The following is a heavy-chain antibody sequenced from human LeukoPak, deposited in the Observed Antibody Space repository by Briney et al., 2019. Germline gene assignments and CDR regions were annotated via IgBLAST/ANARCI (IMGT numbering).Heavy chain of an antibody. CDR3: AKDMWLQPRGAFDI. CDR1: GFTFDDYA. CDR2: INSDGSNI. J-gene: IGHJ3*02. Sequence: GGSLRLSCAASGFTFDDYAMHWVRQAPGKGLVWVARINSDGSNINYADSVKGRFTISRDNAKNTLYLQMDSLRAEDTALYYCAKDMWLQPRGAFDIWGQGTMVTVSS. D-gene: IGHD5-12*01. V-gene: IGHV3-9*01.